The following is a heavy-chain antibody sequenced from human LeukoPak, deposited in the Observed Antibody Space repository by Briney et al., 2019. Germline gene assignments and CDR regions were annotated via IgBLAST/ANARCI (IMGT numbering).Heavy chain of an antibody. J-gene: IGHJ3*02. V-gene: IGHV3-23*01. D-gene: IGHD2-2*01. CDR1: GFTFSTYA. Sequence: GGSLRLSCAASGFTFSTYAMSWVRQAPGKGLEWVSSISGSGGNTYYADSVKGRFTISRDNSKSTLYLQMSSLRAEDTAVYYCASGGYCSSTSCSKGAHAFDIWGQGTMVTVSS. CDR3: ASGGYCSSTSCSKGAHAFDI. CDR2: ISGSGGNT.